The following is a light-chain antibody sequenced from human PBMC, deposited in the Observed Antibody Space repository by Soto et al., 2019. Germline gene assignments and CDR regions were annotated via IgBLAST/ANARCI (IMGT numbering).Light chain of an antibody. Sequence: QSALTQPASVSGSPGHPITFSSPETSGAIGNYTYVSWSQQHPGKAPKLMIYVVSNRPSGVSKRFSGSKSGYTASLTISGLQAEDEADYYCSSFTSSATYVFGTGTKLTVL. CDR3: SSFTSSATYV. V-gene: IGLV2-14*01. CDR1: SGAIGNYTY. J-gene: IGLJ1*01. CDR2: VVS.